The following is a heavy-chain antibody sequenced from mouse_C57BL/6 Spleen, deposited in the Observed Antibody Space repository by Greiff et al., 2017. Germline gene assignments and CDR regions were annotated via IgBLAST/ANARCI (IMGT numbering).Heavy chain of an antibody. CDR1: GFNIKNTS. Sequence: VQLQQSVAELVRPGASVKLSCTASGFNIKNTSMHWVKQRPEQGLEWIGRIDPANGNTKYAPKFQGKATIAADTSSNTAYLQLSSLTSEDTAIDYCARGAMDYWGQGTSVTVSS. J-gene: IGHJ4*01. CDR3: ARGAMDY. V-gene: IGHV14-3*01. CDR2: IDPANGNT.